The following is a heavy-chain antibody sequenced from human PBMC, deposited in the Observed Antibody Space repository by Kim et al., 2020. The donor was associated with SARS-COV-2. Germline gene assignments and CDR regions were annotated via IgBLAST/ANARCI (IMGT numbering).Heavy chain of an antibody. Sequence: PSLKSLVTITVDTAKNQFSLKLSSVAAADTAVYYCARGGYYDSSGYFDYWGQGTLVTVSS. CDR3: ARGGYYDSSGYFDY. V-gene: IGHV4-30-2*04. J-gene: IGHJ4*02. D-gene: IGHD3-22*01.